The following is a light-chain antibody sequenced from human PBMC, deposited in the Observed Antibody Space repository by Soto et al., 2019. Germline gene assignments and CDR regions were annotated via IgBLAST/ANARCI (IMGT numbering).Light chain of an antibody. Sequence: EIVLTQSPGTLSLSPGERATLSCRASQSVSSSYLAWYQQKPGQAPRLLIYGASSRATGISDRFSGSGSGTDFTLTISRLEPEDFAVHYCQQYGRSPFLTFGGGTKVEIK. V-gene: IGKV3-20*01. CDR3: QQYGRSPFLT. CDR1: QSVSSSY. CDR2: GAS. J-gene: IGKJ4*01.